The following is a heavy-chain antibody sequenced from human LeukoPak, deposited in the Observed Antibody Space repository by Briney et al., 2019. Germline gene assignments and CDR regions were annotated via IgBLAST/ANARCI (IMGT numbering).Heavy chain of an antibody. CDR3: ERVMTTLTGFDF. CDR2: IYSCDAGT. CDR1: AYTFTTYW. D-gene: IGHD2/OR15-2a*01. J-gene: IGHJ4*02. V-gene: IGHV5-51*01. Sequence: GESLKISCKSAAYTFTTYWIGWGRQMPGKGLEGRGSIYSCDAGTRYSPSFQGQVTISADKSITTASLQRSSLEASDTDMYYCERVMTTLTGFDFWGQGTMVTVSS.